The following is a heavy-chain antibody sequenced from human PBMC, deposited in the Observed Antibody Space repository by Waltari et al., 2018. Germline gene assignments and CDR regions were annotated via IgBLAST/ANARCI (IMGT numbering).Heavy chain of an antibody. J-gene: IGHJ6*02. V-gene: IGHV7-4-1*02. D-gene: IGHD4-17*01. CDR2: INTNTGNP. Sequence: QVQLVQSGSELKKPGASVKVSCKASGYTFTSSAMNWVPQAPGQGLEWMGWINTNTGNPTYAQGFTGRFVFSLDTSVSTAYLQISSLKAEDTAVYYCAREVTTRPSYYYGMDVWGQGTTVTVSS. CDR3: AREVTTRPSYYYGMDV. CDR1: GYTFTSSA.